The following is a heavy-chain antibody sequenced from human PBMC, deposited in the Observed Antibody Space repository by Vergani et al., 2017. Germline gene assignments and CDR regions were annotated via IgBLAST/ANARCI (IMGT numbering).Heavy chain of an antibody. CDR3: ARERGGTTVTTSYCDY. CDR1: GGTFSSYT. CDR2: IIPILGIA. J-gene: IGHJ4*02. V-gene: IGHV1-69*08. D-gene: IGHD4-17*01. Sequence: QVQLVQSGAEVKKPGSSVKVSCKASGGTFSSYTISWVRQAPGQGLEWMGRIIPILGIANYAQKFQGRVTITADKSTSTAYMELSSLRSEDTAVYYCARERGGTTVTTSYCDYWGQGTLVTVSS.